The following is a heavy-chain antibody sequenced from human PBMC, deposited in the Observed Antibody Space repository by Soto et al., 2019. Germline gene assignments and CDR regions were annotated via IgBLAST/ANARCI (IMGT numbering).Heavy chain of an antibody. D-gene: IGHD3-9*01. V-gene: IGHV3-23*01. J-gene: IGHJ4*02. CDR3: TQDGGSRDWLTVN. Sequence: EVQLLESGGDLVQPGGSLRLSCAASGFTFTSYAMSWIRQAPGKGREWFSAIPGGGDNTYYADSVKGRFTISRDNSKNTLYLQMNSLRAEDKAFYYCTQDGGSRDWLTVNWGQGTLVTVSS. CDR1: GFTFTSYA. CDR2: IPGGGDNT.